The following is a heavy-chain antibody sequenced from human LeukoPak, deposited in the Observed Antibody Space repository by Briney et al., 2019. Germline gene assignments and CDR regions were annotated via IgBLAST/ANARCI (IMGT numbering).Heavy chain of an antibody. CDR1: GFTVSSYS. CDR3: ARDVLEHPFDY. V-gene: IGHV3-23*01. Sequence: GGSLTLSCVASGFTVSSYSMSWVRQAPGKGLEWVSGVSGSGGSTYYADAVNGRFTISRDNSKNTVYLQMNSLRAEDTAVYFCARDVLEHPFDYWGQGTLVTVSS. J-gene: IGHJ4*02. D-gene: IGHD1-1*01. CDR2: VSGSGGST.